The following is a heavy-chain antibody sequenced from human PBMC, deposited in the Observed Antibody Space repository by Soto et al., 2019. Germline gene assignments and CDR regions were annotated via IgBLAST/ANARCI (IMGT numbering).Heavy chain of an antibody. CDR2: ISYDGSNK. CDR1: GFTFSSYA. D-gene: IGHD3-9*01. CDR3: ARLGSRYFDWLENWFDP. V-gene: IGHV3-30-3*01. J-gene: IGHJ5*02. Sequence: QVQLVESGGGVVQPGRSLRLSCAASGFTFSSYAMHWVRQAPGKGLEWVAVISYDGSNKYYADSVKDRFTISRDNSKNTLCLQMNSLRAEDTAVYYCARLGSRYFDWLENWFDPWGQGTLVTVSS.